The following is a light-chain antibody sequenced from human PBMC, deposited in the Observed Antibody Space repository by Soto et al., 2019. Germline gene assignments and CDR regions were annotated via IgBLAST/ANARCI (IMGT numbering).Light chain of an antibody. Sequence: QSALTQPPSASGSPGQSVTISCTGTSSDFGGYNYVSWYQQYPGKAPKLMIYEGTKRPSGVSNRFSGSKSGNAASLTISGLQAEDEADYYCCSYAGGGTFYVFGTGTKVTVL. J-gene: IGLJ1*01. V-gene: IGLV2-23*03. CDR2: EGT. CDR3: CSYAGGGTFYV. CDR1: SSDFGGYNY.